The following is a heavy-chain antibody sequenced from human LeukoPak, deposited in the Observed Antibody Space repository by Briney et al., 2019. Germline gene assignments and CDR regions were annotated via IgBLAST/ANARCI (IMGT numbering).Heavy chain of an antibody. CDR1: GFTFRSYW. Sequence: GGSLRLSCAASGFTFRSYWMHWVRQAPGKGLEWVSAISGSGGSTYYADSVKGRFTISRDNSKNALYLQMNSLRAEDTAVYYCATPPMSVVVAAASGAFDIWGQGTMVTVSS. J-gene: IGHJ3*02. V-gene: IGHV3-23*01. CDR2: ISGSGGST. CDR3: ATPPMSVVVAAASGAFDI. D-gene: IGHD2-15*01.